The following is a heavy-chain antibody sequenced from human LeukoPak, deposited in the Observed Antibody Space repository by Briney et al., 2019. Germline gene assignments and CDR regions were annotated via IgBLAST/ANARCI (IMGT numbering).Heavy chain of an antibody. CDR2: IRFDGRNK. J-gene: IGHJ4*02. CDR3: AKGQGRTYFFDSRGPGFDF. V-gene: IGHV3-30*02. D-gene: IGHD3-22*01. Sequence: GVSLTLSCAASGFTFSSFDMLWVRQAPGKGREWGALIRFDGRNKYYADSVKGRFTIYRDNSKNTLYLQMNSLRAEDTAVYYCAKGQGRTYFFDSRGPGFDFWGQGTLVTVSS. CDR1: GFTFSSFD.